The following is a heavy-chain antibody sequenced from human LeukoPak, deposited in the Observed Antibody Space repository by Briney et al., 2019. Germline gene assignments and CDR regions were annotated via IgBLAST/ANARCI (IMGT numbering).Heavy chain of an antibody. CDR3: ARDSKFTGYDWRVSYYYGMDV. J-gene: IGHJ6*02. D-gene: IGHD5-12*01. CDR2: INANSGGT. CDR1: GYTFTDNY. V-gene: IGHV1-2*02. Sequence: ASVKVSCKASGYTFTDNYIHWVRQAPGQGPEWMGWINANSGGTDYAQKFQGRVTVTRDTSISTTYMELTRLRSDDTAVYYCARDSKFTGYDWRVSYYYGMDVWGQGTTVTVAS.